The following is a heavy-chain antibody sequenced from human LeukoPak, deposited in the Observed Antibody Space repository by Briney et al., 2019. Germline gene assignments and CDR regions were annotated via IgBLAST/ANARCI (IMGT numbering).Heavy chain of an antibody. CDR1: GFTFSSYG. V-gene: IGHV3-30*02. D-gene: IGHD2-2*01. Sequence: GGSLRLSCVASGFTFSSYGMHWVRQAPGKGLEWVAFIRYDGSNKYYADSVKARFTISRDNSKNTLYLQMNSLRAEDTAVYYCARGSTSLGGYWGQGTLVTVSS. CDR3: ARGSTSLGGY. J-gene: IGHJ4*02. CDR2: IRYDGSNK.